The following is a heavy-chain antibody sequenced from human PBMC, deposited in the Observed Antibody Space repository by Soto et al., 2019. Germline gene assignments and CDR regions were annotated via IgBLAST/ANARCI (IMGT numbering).Heavy chain of an antibody. CDR2: INPSVGSI. Sequence: QVQLVQSGAEVKKPGASAKLSCKASGYTFTNHYLHWVRQAPGQGLEWLGMINPSVGSINYAPRFQGRVIMTRDTSTSTVYMDLSNLGSEDTAMYYCVRVANDHIRWSFPESYYFDFWGQGTPVTVSS. J-gene: IGHJ4*02. V-gene: IGHV1-46*03. D-gene: IGHD3-16*01. CDR3: VRVANDHIRWSFPESYYFDF. CDR1: GYTFTNHY.